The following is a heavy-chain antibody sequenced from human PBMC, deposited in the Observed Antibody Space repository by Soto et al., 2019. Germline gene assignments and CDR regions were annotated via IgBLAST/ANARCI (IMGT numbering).Heavy chain of an antibody. CDR1: GFTFSSYA. V-gene: IGHV3-23*01. Sequence: EVQLLESGGGLVQPWGSLRLSCAASGFTFSSYAMSWVRQAPGKGLEWVSAISGSGGSTYYADSVKGRFTISRDNSNNTLYLQMNSLRAEDTAVYYCAKGAGRSSSSGGGYWGQGTLVTVSS. J-gene: IGHJ4*02. CDR3: AKGAGRSSSSGGGY. D-gene: IGHD6-6*01. CDR2: ISGSGGST.